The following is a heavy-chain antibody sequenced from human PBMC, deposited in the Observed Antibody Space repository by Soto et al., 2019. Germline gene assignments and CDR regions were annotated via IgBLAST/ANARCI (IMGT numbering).Heavy chain of an antibody. CDR1: GFTFSGSA. Sequence: GGSLRLSCAASGFTFSGSAMHWVRQASGKGLEWVCRISSNGNGDATGYAASVKGRFTISRDNSKNTLYLQMNSLRAEDTAIYYCARDVSSYSFSWGQGTLVTVSS. V-gene: IGHV3-73*01. J-gene: IGHJ5*02. D-gene: IGHD3-22*01. CDR2: ISSNGNGDAT. CDR3: ARDVSSYSFS.